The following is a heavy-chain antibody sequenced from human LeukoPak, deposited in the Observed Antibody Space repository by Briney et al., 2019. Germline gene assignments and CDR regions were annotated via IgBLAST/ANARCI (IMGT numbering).Heavy chain of an antibody. CDR1: GFTFSNAW. Sequence: GGSLRLSCAASGFTFSNAWMSWIRQAPGKGLEWVGRIKSKTDGGTTDYAAPVKGRFTISRDDSKNTLYLQMNSLKTEDTAVYYCTTELYYYGSGSFDYWGQGTLVTVSS. CDR2: IKSKTDGGTT. CDR3: TTELYYYGSGSFDY. J-gene: IGHJ4*02. V-gene: IGHV3-15*01. D-gene: IGHD3-10*01.